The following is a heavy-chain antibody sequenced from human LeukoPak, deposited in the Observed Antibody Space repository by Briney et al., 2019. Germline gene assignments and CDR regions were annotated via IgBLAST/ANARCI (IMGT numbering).Heavy chain of an antibody. CDR2: ISWNSGSI. CDR1: GFTFDDYA. Sequence: PGRSLRLSCAASGFTFDDYAMHWVRQAPGKGLEWVSGISWNSGSIGYADSVRGRFTISRDNAKNSLYLQMNSLRAEDTAVYYCARWANNYGDDYWGQGTLVTVSS. D-gene: IGHD4-17*01. CDR3: ARWANNYGDDY. J-gene: IGHJ4*02. V-gene: IGHV3-9*01.